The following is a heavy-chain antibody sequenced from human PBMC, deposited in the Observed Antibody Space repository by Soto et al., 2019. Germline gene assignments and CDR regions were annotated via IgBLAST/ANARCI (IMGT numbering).Heavy chain of an antibody. D-gene: IGHD2-2*01. Sequence: GGSLRLSCAASGFTFSTHSMNWVRQAPGKGLEWISYITSSGVTMYADSVKGRFTISRDNAKNSLYLQMNSLRGEDTAVYFCVGEVGFQLIYWGQGTLVTVSS. V-gene: IGHV3-48*01. CDR2: ITSSGVTM. CDR3: VGEVGFQLIY. J-gene: IGHJ4*02. CDR1: GFTFSTHS.